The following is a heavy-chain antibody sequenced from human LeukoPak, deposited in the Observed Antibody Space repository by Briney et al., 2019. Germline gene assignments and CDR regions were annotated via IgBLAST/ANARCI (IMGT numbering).Heavy chain of an antibody. D-gene: IGHD4-17*01. V-gene: IGHV3-53*01. J-gene: IGHJ3*02. CDR3: ASPSPREVTSIIGAFDI. CDR1: GFTGRSNY. CDR2: IYSGGST. Sequence: PGGSLRLSCGASGFTGRSNYMSWVRQAPGKGLGRGSVIYSGGSTYYADSEKGRFTISRDNSKNTLYLQMNSLRAEDTAVYYCASPSPREVTSIIGAFDIWGQGTMVTVSS.